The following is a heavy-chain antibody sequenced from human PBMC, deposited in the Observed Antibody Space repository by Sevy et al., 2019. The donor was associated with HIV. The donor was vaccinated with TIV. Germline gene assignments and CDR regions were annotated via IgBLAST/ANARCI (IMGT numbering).Heavy chain of an antibody. D-gene: IGHD1-26*01. J-gene: IGHJ4*02. CDR3: ARAGTGSYRAYFDY. Sequence: GGSLRLSCAASEFTVSSSYMSWVRQAPGKGLEWVSILYSGGSTYYAASVKGRFAVSRDNSKNTLYLQMNSLRAEDTAVYYGARAGTGSYRAYFDYWVQGTLVTVSS. CDR1: EFTVSSSY. CDR2: LYSGGST. V-gene: IGHV3-53*01.